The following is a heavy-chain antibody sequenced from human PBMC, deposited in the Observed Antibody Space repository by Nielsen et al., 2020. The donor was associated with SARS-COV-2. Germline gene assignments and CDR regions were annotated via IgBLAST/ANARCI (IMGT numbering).Heavy chain of an antibody. CDR1: GFTFSSYA. CDR2: ISGSGGST. Sequence: GESLKISCAASGFTFSSYAMSWVRQAPGKGLEWVSAISGSGGSTYYADSVKGRFTISRDNSKNTLYLQMNSLRAEDTAVYYCANDFTYYYDSSGYPEYFQHWGQGTLVTVSS. CDR3: ANDFTYYYDSSGYPEYFQH. V-gene: IGHV3-23*01. J-gene: IGHJ1*01. D-gene: IGHD3-22*01.